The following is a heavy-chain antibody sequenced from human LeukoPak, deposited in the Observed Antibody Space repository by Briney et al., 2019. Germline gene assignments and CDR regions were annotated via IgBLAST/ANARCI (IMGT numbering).Heavy chain of an antibody. CDR2: ITDTGGV. V-gene: IGHV3-48*01. CDR3: ARDPDFWSGYYKVAWFDP. D-gene: IGHD3-3*01. J-gene: IGHJ5*02. CDR1: GFTFSTYN. Sequence: GGSLRLSCAASGFTFSTYNMNWVRQAPGKGLEWLSFITDTGGVQYADSVKGRFTISRDNAKKSLYLQMNSLRAEDTAVYCCARDPDFWSGYYKVAWFDPWGQGTPVTVSS.